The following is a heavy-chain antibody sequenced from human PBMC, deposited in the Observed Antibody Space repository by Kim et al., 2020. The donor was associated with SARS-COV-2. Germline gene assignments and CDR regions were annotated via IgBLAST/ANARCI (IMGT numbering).Heavy chain of an antibody. J-gene: IGHJ3*02. Sequence: GESLKISCKGSGYSFTSYWIGWVRQMPGKGLEWMGIIYPGDSDTRYSPSFQGQVTISADKSISTAYLQWSSLKASDTAMYYCARRLYGGNSGHDAFDIWGQGTMVTVSS. CDR3: ARRLYGGNSGHDAFDI. CDR1: GYSFTSYW. CDR2: IYPGDSDT. D-gene: IGHD4-17*01. V-gene: IGHV5-51*01.